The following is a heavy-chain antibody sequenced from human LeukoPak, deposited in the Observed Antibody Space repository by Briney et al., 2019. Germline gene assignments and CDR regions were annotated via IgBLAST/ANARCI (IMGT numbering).Heavy chain of an antibody. CDR3: AELGITMIGGV. Sequence: GGSLRLSCAASGFTFSSYEMNWVRQAPGKGLEWVSYISSSGSTIYYADSVKGRFTISRHNAKNSLYLQMNRLRAEDTAVYYCAELGITMIGGVWGKGTTVTISS. CDR1: GFTFSSYE. CDR2: ISSSGSTI. J-gene: IGHJ6*04. V-gene: IGHV3-48*03. D-gene: IGHD3-10*02.